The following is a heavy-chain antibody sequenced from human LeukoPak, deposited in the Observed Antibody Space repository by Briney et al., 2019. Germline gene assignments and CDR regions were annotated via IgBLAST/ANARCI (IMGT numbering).Heavy chain of an antibody. CDR2: IWYDGSNK. D-gene: IGHD6-19*01. CDR3: ARGWGYRVAGTFDY. V-gene: IGHV3-33*01. J-gene: IGHJ4*02. Sequence: GGSLRLSCAASGLTFSSYGMHWVRQAPGKGLEWVALIWYDGSNKYYADSVKGRFTISRDNSKNTLSLQMNSLRAEDTAVYYCARGWGYRVAGTFDYWGQGTLVTVSS. CDR1: GLTFSSYG.